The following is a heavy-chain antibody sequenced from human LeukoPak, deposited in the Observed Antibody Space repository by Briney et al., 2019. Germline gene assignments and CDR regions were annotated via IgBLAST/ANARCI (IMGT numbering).Heavy chain of an antibody. CDR1: GGSISSSSYY. V-gene: IGHV4-39*07. D-gene: IGHD6-13*01. CDR2: IYYSGST. Sequence: SETLSLTCTVSGGSISSSSYYWGWIRQPPGKGLEWIGSIYYSGSTYYNPSLKSRVTISVDTSKNQFSLKLSSLRSEDTAVYYCATAYSSSYYYFDYWGQGTLVTVSS. CDR3: ATAYSSSYYYFDY. J-gene: IGHJ4*02.